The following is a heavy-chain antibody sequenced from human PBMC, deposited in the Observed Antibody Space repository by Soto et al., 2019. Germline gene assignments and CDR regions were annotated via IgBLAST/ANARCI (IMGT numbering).Heavy chain of an antibody. CDR2: IIPMFGTA. J-gene: IGHJ4*02. D-gene: IGHD5-18*01. V-gene: IGHV1-69*12. Sequence: QVQLVQSGAEVKKPESSVKVSCKAPGGTFSTYAISWVRQAPGQGLEWMGGIIPMFGTANYAQRFQDRVTITADESTNTVYMELRKLQSEYTAVYFCASGIQLWLLQINNGYSGWGQGTLVTVSS. CDR1: GGTFSTYA. CDR3: ASGIQLWLLQINNGYSG.